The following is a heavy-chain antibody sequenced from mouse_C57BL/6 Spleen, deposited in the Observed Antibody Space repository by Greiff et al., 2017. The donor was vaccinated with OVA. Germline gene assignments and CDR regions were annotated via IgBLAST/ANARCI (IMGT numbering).Heavy chain of an antibody. D-gene: IGHD1-1*01. V-gene: IGHV3-6*01. Sequence: EVQLVESGPGLVKPSQSLSLTCSVTGYSITSGYYWNWIRQFPGNKLEWMGYISYDGSNNYNPSLKNRISITRDTSKNQFFLKLNSVTTEDTATYYCVSITTVVASGYFDYWGQGTTLTVSS. CDR3: VSITTVVASGYFDY. CDR1: GYSITSGYY. J-gene: IGHJ2*01. CDR2: ISYDGSN.